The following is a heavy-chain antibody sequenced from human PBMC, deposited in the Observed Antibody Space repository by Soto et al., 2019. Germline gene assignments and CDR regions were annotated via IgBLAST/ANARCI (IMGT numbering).Heavy chain of an antibody. V-gene: IGHV3-30-3*01. Sequence: QVQLVESGGDVVQPGRSLRLSCAGSGFSFSRFAIHWVRQAPGKGLEWVAVITYDGSNQYYADSVKGRFTVSRDNSRSTVSLQMNNLRSEDTAIYYCARLFGGYSGSHADEFDIWGQGTMVPVSS. CDR2: ITYDGSNQ. CDR3: ARLFGGYSGSHADEFDI. CDR1: GFSFSRFA. J-gene: IGHJ3*02. D-gene: IGHD1-26*01.